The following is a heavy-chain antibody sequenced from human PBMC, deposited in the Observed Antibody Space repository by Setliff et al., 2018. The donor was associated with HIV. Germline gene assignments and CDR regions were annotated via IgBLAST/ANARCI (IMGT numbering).Heavy chain of an antibody. Sequence: GGSLRLSCAASGFSFDDYAMHWVRQARGQGLEWVSGISWNIFNIAYADSVKGRFTISRDDAKNSLYLQLNSLRVEDTAVYFCASWRVPRDAFDIWGLGTRVTVSS. J-gene: IGHJ3*02. CDR3: ASWRVPRDAFDI. D-gene: IGHD3-3*01. CDR1: GFSFDDYA. V-gene: IGHV3-9*01. CDR2: ISWNIFNI.